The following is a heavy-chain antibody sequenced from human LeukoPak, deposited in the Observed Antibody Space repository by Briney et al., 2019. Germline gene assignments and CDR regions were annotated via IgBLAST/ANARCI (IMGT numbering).Heavy chain of an antibody. D-gene: IGHD3-3*01. V-gene: IGHV1-58*02. CDR2: IVVGSGNT. Sequence: SXXVSCKASGFTFTSSAMQWVRQARGQRLEWIGWIVVGSGNTNYAQKFQERVTITRDMSTSTAYMELSSLRSEDTAVYYCAAARFLEWPFDYWGQGTLVTVSS. CDR3: AAARFLEWPFDY. J-gene: IGHJ4*02. CDR1: GFTFTSSA.